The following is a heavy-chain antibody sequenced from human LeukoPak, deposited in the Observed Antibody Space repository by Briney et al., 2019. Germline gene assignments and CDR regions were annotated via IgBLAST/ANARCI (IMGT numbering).Heavy chain of an antibody. J-gene: IGHJ5*02. CDR1: GFTFSSYA. V-gene: IGHV3-30-3*01. CDR3: ATRAVAGTYDWFDP. Sequence: GRSLRLSCAASGFTFSSYAMHWVRQAPGKGLEWVAVISYDGSNKYYADSVKGRFTISRDNSKNTLYLQMNSLRAEDTAVYYCATRAVAGTYDWFDPWGQGTLVTVSS. CDR2: ISYDGSNK. D-gene: IGHD6-19*01.